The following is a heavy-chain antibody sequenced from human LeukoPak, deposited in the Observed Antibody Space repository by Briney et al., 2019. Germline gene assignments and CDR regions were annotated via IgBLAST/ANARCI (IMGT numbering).Heavy chain of an antibody. V-gene: IGHV3-21*04. D-gene: IGHD2-2*01. CDR1: GFTFSSYS. CDR2: ISSGSSYI. J-gene: IGHJ6*02. CDR3: AKGMEWVVVPAALDV. Sequence: GGSLRLSCAASGFTFSSYSMNWVRQAPGKGLEWVSSISSGSSYIYYADSVKGRFTISRDNAKNSLYLQMNSLRAEDTALYYCAKGMEWVVVPAALDVWGQGTTVTVSS.